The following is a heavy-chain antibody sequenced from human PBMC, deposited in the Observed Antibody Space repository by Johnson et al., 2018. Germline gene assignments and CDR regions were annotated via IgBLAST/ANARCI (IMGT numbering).Heavy chain of an antibody. CDR2: IGTAGDT. Sequence: VQLVESGGGLVQPGGSLRLSCAASGFTFSSYDMHWVRQATGKGLEWVSAIGTAGDTYYPGSVKGRFTISRENAKNSLYLQMNSLRAEDTAVYYCARKVQHLVPPYYYYGMDVWGQGTTVTVSS. D-gene: IGHD6-6*01. CDR3: ARKVQHLVPPYYYYGMDV. V-gene: IGHV3-13*01. CDR1: GFTFSSYD. J-gene: IGHJ6*02.